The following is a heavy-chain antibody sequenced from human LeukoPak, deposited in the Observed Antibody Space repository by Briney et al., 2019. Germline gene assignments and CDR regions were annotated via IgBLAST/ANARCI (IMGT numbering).Heavy chain of an antibody. V-gene: IGHV4-34*01. Sequence: SETLSLTCAVYGGSFSGYYWSWIRQPPGKGLEWIGEINHSGSTNYNPSLKSRVTISVDASKNQFSLKLSSVTAADTAVYYCARDTAMVTPYYGMDVWGQGTTVTVSS. CDR3: ARDTAMVTPYYGMDV. CDR2: INHSGST. CDR1: GGSFSGYY. D-gene: IGHD5-18*01. J-gene: IGHJ6*02.